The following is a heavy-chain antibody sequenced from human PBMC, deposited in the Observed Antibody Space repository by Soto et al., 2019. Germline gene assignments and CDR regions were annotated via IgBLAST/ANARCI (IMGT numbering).Heavy chain of an antibody. Sequence: SVKVSCKASGGTFSSYAISWVRQAPGQGLEWMGGIIPIFGTANYAQKFQGRVTINAYESTSTASMELSSLRSEDTAVYYCARENYPRKYWSSTSRYQHGIDVWGQGTTVTVSS. V-gene: IGHV1-69*13. D-gene: IGHD2-2*01. CDR1: GGTFSSYA. CDR3: ARENYPRKYWSSTSRYQHGIDV. CDR2: IIPIFGTA. J-gene: IGHJ6*02.